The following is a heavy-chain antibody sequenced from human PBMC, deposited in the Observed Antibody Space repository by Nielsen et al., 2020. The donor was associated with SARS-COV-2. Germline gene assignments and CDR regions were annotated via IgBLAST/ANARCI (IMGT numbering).Heavy chain of an antibody. D-gene: IGHD5-12*01. V-gene: IGHV3-13*04. Sequence: GESLKISCAASGFTFSSYDMHWVRQATGKGLEWVSAIGTAGDTYYPGSVKGRFTISRENAKNSLYLQMNSLRAGDTAVYYCARDLGYSGYGPSDYYYYYGMDVWGQGTTVTVSS. CDR2: IGTAGDT. CDR3: ARDLGYSGYGPSDYYYYYGMDV. CDR1: GFTFSSYD. J-gene: IGHJ6*02.